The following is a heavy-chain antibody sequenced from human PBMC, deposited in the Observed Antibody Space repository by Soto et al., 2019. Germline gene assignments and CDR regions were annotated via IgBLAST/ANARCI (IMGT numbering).Heavy chain of an antibody. CDR3: ARHRIEVVWRGFDF. V-gene: IGHV4-39*01. CDR1: ADSSTISNSY. J-gene: IGHJ4*02. D-gene: IGHD1-1*01. Sequence: PSETLSLTCTVSADSSTISNSYWGWLRQPPGKGLQWIGSSSYNGGTFYNPSLKGRVAISVDTSKKQSSLQVTSVTAADTAVYYCARHRIEVVWRGFDFWGQGSTVTVYS. CDR2: SSYNGGT.